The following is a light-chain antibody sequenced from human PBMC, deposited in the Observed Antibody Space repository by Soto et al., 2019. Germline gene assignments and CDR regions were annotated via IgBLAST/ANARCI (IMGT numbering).Light chain of an antibody. J-gene: IGLJ2*01. CDR3: QVWDISSDQGV. CDR2: ADG. CDR1: NIGSKS. Sequence: SSELTQPPSVSVAPGQTARITCGGNNIGSKSVHWYQQKPGQAPVLAVYADGDRPSRIPERFSGSNSGNTATLTISGVEAGDEADYYCQVWDISSDQGVFGGGTKLTVL. V-gene: IGLV3-21*02.